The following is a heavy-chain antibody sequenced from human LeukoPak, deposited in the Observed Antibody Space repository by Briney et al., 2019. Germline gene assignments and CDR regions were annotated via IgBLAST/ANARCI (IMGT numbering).Heavy chain of an antibody. Sequence: PGGSLRLSCAASGFTFKTCAMSWVRQAPGKGLEWVSGISGSGGSTYYADSVKGRFSISRDQSKNTLSLQMNSLRAEDTAVYYCAREQLTLQGAFDIWGQGTMVTVSS. CDR1: GFTFKTCA. CDR3: AREQLTLQGAFDI. V-gene: IGHV3-23*01. J-gene: IGHJ3*02. CDR2: ISGSGGST. D-gene: IGHD6-13*01.